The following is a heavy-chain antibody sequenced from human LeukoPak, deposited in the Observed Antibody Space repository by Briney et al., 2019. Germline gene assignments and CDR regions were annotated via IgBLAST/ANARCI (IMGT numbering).Heavy chain of an antibody. J-gene: IGHJ4*02. D-gene: IGHD3-22*01. V-gene: IGHV1-2*06. CDR1: GYTFIGYY. CDR2: INPNSGGT. Sequence: ASLKVSCKASGYTFIGYYIHWVRQAPGQGLEWMGRINPNSGGTNYAQRFQGRVTMTRDTPISTAYMELSRLRSDDTAVYYCARGLDTYYFDSSGYYHGDYWGQGTLVTVSS. CDR3: ARGLDTYYFDSSGYYHGDY.